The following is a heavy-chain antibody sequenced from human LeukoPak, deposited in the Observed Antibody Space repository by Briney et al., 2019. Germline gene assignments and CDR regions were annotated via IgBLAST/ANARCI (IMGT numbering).Heavy chain of an antibody. CDR3: AREFRSGSYSEFDY. D-gene: IGHD1-26*01. V-gene: IGHV1-18*01. Sequence: GASVKVSCKASGYTFTSYGISWVRQAPGQGLEWMGWISAYNGNTNYAQKLQGRVTMTTDTSTTTAYMELRSLRSDDTAVYYCAREFRSGSYSEFDYWGQGTLDTVSS. CDR2: ISAYNGNT. J-gene: IGHJ4*02. CDR1: GYTFTSYG.